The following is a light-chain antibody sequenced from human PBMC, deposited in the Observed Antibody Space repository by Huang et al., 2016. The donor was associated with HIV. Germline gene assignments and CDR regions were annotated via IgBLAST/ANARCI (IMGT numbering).Light chain of an antibody. Sequence: IQLTQSPSTVYASEGETVRITCRASQDISSWLAWYQQKPREAPTLRIHSTSILQSGVPSRFNGSGSGTDFFLTISSLRPDDFATYYCQQANMYPRSFGQGTRLDMK. CDR1: QDISSW. CDR2: STS. V-gene: IGKV1-12*01. J-gene: IGKJ5*01. CDR3: QQANMYPRS.